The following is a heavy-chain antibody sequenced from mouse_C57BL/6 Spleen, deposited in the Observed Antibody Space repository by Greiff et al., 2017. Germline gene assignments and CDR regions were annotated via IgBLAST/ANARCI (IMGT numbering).Heavy chain of an antibody. D-gene: IGHD2-4*01. Sequence: DVMLVESEGGLVQPGSSMKLSCTASGFTFSDYYMAWVRQVPEKGLEWVANINYDGSSTYYLDSLKSRFIISRDNAKNILYLQMSSLKSEDTATYYCAREGYYDYGWYFDVWGTGTTVTVSS. CDR3: AREGYYDYGWYFDV. J-gene: IGHJ1*03. CDR2: INYDGSST. V-gene: IGHV5-16*01. CDR1: GFTFSDYY.